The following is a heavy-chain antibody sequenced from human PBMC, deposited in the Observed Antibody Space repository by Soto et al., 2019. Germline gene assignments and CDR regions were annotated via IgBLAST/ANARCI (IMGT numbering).Heavy chain of an antibody. CDR1: GFTFSNYA. Sequence: EVQLLESGGGLVQPGGSLRLSCAASGFTFSNYAMSWVRQAPGKGLEWVSAIGGGGDNRFYSDSVKGRFTISRGNSKNTLYLQMNSLRAEDTAVYYCAKGRVEYCSGGNCYSLDYFDSWGQGTLVAVSS. CDR3: AKGRVEYCSGGNCYSLDYFDS. CDR2: IGGGGDNR. V-gene: IGHV3-23*01. D-gene: IGHD2-15*01. J-gene: IGHJ4*02.